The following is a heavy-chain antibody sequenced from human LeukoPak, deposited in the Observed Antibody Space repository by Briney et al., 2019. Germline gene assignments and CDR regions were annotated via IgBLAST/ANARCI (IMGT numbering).Heavy chain of an antibody. V-gene: IGHV3-30*18. Sequence: GGSLRLSCAASGFTFSSYGMHWVRQAPGKGLEWVAVISYDGSNKYYADSVKGRFTISRDNSKNTLYLQMNSLRAEDTAVYYCAKEKKYYFDYWGQGTLVTVSS. CDR2: ISYDGSNK. CDR1: GFTFSSYG. J-gene: IGHJ4*02. CDR3: AKEKKYYFDY.